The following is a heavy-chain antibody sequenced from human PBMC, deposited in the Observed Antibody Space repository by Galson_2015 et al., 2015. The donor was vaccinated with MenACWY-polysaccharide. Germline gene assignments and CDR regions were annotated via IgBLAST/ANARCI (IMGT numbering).Heavy chain of an antibody. V-gene: IGHV3-48*01. CDR1: GFTFSSYA. J-gene: IGHJ4*02. CDR3: ARDYGTWGVTYFDY. Sequence: SLRLSCAASGFTFSSYAMSWVRQAPGKGLEWVSYISGSSSTIYYADSVKGRFTISRDNAKNSLYLQMNSLRAEDTAVYYCARDYGTWGVTYFDYWGQGTLVTVSS. D-gene: IGHD2-15*01. CDR2: ISGSSSTI.